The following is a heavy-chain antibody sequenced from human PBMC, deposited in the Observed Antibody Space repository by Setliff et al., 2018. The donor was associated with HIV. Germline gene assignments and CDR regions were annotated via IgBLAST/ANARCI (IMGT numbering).Heavy chain of an antibody. V-gene: IGHV4-4*02. Sequence: SETLSLTCSVSGGSISSSNWWSWVRQPPGKGLEWIEEIDHSGSANHNPSLKSRVNISIDKSKNQFSLKLSSVTAADTAVYYCARASPFTIFGVVINYFDSWGQGSLVTV. CDR2: IDHSGSA. J-gene: IGHJ4*02. CDR3: ARASPFTIFGVVINYFDS. CDR1: GGSISSSNW. D-gene: IGHD3-3*01.